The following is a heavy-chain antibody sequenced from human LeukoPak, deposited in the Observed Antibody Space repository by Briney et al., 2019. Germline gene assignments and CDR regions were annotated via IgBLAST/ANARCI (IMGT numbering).Heavy chain of an antibody. Sequence: SETLSLTCAVYGGSFSFYYWTWIGQPPGKGLEWIGEINHFGSTNYNPSLKSRVTISVDTSKNQLSLKLASVTAADTAVYYCVVGRRNYYFDYWGQGTLVTVSS. V-gene: IGHV4-34*06. D-gene: IGHD2-15*01. CDR3: VVGRRNYYFDY. CDR2: INHFGST. J-gene: IGHJ4*02. CDR1: GGSFSFYY.